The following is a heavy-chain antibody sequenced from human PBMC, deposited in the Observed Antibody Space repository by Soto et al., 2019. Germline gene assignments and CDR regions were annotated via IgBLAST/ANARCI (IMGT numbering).Heavy chain of an antibody. D-gene: IGHD6-19*01. CDR2: ISSSGTSA. J-gene: IGHJ4*02. CDR3: ARDRGAVTGQYFDY. Sequence: QVQLEESGGGLVKPGGSLRLSCAASGFTFSAVYMSWIRQAPNKGLEYISYISSSGTSANYADSVKGRCTISRDNVKNALYLQMNSLRAEDTAVYYCARDRGAVTGQYFDYWGQGALVTVSS. V-gene: IGHV3-11*05. CDR1: GFTFSAVY.